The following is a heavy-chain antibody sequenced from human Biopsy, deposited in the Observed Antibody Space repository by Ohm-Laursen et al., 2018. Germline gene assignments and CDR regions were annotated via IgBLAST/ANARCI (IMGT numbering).Heavy chain of an antibody. J-gene: IGHJ2*01. D-gene: IGHD5-12*01. CDR2: IMPLYNTT. CDR3: ARGLGGYDYWYFDL. Sequence: SVKVSCKASGGMFNSYTINWLRQAPGQGLQWMGGIMPLYNTTNYAQKFWDRITVTADKSTNTVYMTLSSLTSEDTAVYFCARGLGGYDYWYFDLWGRGTLVMVSS. V-gene: IGHV1-69*06. CDR1: GGMFNSYT.